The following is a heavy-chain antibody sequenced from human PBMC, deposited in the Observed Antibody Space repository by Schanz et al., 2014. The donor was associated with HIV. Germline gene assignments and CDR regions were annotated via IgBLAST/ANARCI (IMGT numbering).Heavy chain of an antibody. Sequence: QVRLVQSGGGVVQPGRSLRLSCAASGFTFSSYGMHWVRQAPGKGLEWVAVIWYDGSNKYYADSVKGRFTISRDNSKDTLYLQMNSLRAEDTAVYYCANSGYCTSGVCYTRGYDTDVWGQGTTVTASS. CDR2: IWYDGSNK. J-gene: IGHJ6*02. D-gene: IGHD2-8*01. V-gene: IGHV3-33*06. CDR3: ANSGYCTSGVCYTRGYDTDV. CDR1: GFTFSSYG.